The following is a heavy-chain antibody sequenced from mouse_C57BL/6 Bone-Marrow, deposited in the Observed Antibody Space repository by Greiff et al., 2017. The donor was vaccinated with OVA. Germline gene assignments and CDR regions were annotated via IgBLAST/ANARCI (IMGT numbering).Heavy chain of an antibody. J-gene: IGHJ3*01. Sequence: QVQLKESGPGLVQPSQSLSITCTVSGFSLTSYGVHWVRQSPGKGLEWLGVIWSGGSTDYNAAFISRLSISKDNYKSQIFFKMNRLQADDTAIYYCATGAYWGQGTLVTVSA. CDR3: ATGAY. CDR2: IWSGGST. CDR1: GFSLTSYG. D-gene: IGHD4-1*01. V-gene: IGHV2-2*01.